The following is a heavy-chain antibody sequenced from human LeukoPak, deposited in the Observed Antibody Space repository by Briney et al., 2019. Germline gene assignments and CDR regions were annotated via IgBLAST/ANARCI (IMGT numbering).Heavy chain of an antibody. Sequence: GGSLRLSCAASGFTFSSYWMNWVRQAPGKGLVWVSRIASDGNSTTYADPVKGRFSISRDNAKNTLYLQMNSLRVEDTAVYYCARGRPHGNDYWGQGTLVTVSS. V-gene: IGHV3-74*01. D-gene: IGHD4-23*01. CDR3: ARGRPHGNDY. J-gene: IGHJ4*02. CDR1: GFTFSSYW. CDR2: IASDGNST.